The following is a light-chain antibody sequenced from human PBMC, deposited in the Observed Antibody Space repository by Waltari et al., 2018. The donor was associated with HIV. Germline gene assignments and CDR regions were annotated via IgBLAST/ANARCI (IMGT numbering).Light chain of an antibody. Sequence: QSALTQPASVSGSPGQSLTISCTGTSSDVGGYNYVSWYQQHPGKAPKIMIYDVSNPPSGVSKRFPCSKSGNTAFPTISGLQAEDEADYYCSSYTSTYVFGNGTKVTVL. CDR3: SSYTSTYV. J-gene: IGLJ1*01. CDR2: DVS. CDR1: SSDVGGYNY. V-gene: IGLV2-14*01.